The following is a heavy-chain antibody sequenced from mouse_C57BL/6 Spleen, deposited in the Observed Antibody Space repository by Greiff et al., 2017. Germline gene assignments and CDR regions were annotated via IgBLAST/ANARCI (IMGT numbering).Heavy chain of an antibody. CDR1: GFTFSDYY. V-gene: IGHV5-16*01. Sequence: EVKLMESEGGLVQPGSSMKLSCTASGFTFSDYYMAWVRQVPEKGLEWVANINYDGSSTYYLDSLKSRFIISRDNAKNILYLQMSSLKSEDTATYYCARDPIYYGNYGGFDYWGQGTTLTVSS. CDR2: INYDGSST. D-gene: IGHD2-1*01. CDR3: ARDPIYYGNYGGFDY. J-gene: IGHJ2*01.